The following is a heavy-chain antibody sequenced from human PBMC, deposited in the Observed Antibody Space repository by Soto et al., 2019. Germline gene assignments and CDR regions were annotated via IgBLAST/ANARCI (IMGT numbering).Heavy chain of an antibody. D-gene: IGHD3-3*01. CDR1: GFTFSSYA. Sequence: GGSLRLSCAASGFTFSSYAMSWVRQAPGKGLEWVSAISGSGGSTYYADSVKGRFTISRDNSKNTLYLQMNSLRAEDTAVYYCAKGDDFWSGYHLEHPGGRYFDYWGQGTLVTVSS. V-gene: IGHV3-23*01. CDR3: AKGDDFWSGYHLEHPGGRYFDY. J-gene: IGHJ4*02. CDR2: ISGSGGST.